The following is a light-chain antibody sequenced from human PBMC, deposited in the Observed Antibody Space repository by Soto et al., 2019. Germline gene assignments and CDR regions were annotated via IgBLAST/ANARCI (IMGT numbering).Light chain of an antibody. V-gene: IGKV3-15*01. Sequence: EIVMTQSPATLSVSPGESATLSCRASQSVSSNLAWHQQKPGQAPRILMYDASTRATGFPARFSGSGSGTEFTLTISSLQSEDFAVYYCQQYNGWPITFGQGTRLEIK. CDR1: QSVSSN. J-gene: IGKJ5*01. CDR2: DAS. CDR3: QQYNGWPIT.